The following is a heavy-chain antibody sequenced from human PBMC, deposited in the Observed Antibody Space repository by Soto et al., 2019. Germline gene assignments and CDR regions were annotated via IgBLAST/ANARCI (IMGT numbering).Heavy chain of an antibody. V-gene: IGHV4-59*01. D-gene: IGHD3-10*01. CDR3: ARGGSNYLPLQH. CDR2: IHDSGST. J-gene: IGHJ1*01. CDR1: GGSISGYY. Sequence: PSETLSLTCTVSGGSISGYYWSWIRQPPGRGLEWIAYIHDSGSTNYNPSLKSRVTISVDTSKNQFSLNLNSVTAADTAVYYCARGGSNYLPLQHWGQGTLVTVSS.